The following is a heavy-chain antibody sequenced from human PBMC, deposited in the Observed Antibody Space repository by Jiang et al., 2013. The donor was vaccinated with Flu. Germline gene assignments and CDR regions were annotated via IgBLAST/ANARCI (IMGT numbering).Heavy chain of an antibody. V-gene: IGHV3-30*04. CDR3: AREELAIYYYYYG. D-gene: IGHD6-6*01. J-gene: IGHJ6*01. Sequence: VQLLESGGGVVQPGRSLRLSCAASGFTFSSYAMHWVRQAPGKGLEWVAVISYDGSNKYYADSVKGRFTISRDNSKNTLYLQMNSLRAEDTAVYYCAREELAIYYYYYG. CDR1: GFTFSSYA. CDR2: ISYDGSNK.